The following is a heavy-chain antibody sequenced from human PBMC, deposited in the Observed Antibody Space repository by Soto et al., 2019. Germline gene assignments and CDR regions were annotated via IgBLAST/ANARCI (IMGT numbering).Heavy chain of an antibody. V-gene: IGHV3-30*18. Sequence: QVHLEESGGGVVQPGRSLRLSCAASGFSFSTYGMHWVRQAPGKGLEWVAVISHDGGNEYYADSVKGLFTISRDSSKNTVYLQMTNVRAEDTAVYYSAKDPSSRYTRGYFDFWGLGTLVTVSS. D-gene: IGHD3-16*02. CDR1: GFSFSTYG. J-gene: IGHJ2*01. CDR3: AKDPSSRYTRGYFDF. CDR2: ISHDGGNE.